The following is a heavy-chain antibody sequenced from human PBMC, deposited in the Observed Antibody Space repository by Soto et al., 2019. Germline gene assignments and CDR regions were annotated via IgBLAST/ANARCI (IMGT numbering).Heavy chain of an antibody. CDR1: GFTFSSYW. CDR2: IKQDGSEK. V-gene: IGHV3-7*01. Sequence: PGGSLRLSCAASGFTFSSYWMSWVRKAPGKGLEWVANIKQDGSEKYYVGSVKGRFTISRDNAKNSLYLQMNSLRAEDTAVYYCARDKALGTYYGMDVWGQGTTVTVSS. J-gene: IGHJ6*02. D-gene: IGHD7-27*01. CDR3: ARDKALGTYYGMDV.